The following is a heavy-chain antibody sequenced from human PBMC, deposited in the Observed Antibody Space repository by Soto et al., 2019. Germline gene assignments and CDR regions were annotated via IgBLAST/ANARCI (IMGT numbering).Heavy chain of an antibody. J-gene: IGHJ4*02. D-gene: IGHD5-12*01. CDR1: GYTFTGYY. CDR3: ARNRKWRKAFDY. V-gene: IGHV1-2*02. Sequence: ASVKVSCKASGYTFTGYYMHWVRQAPGQGLEWMGWINPNSGGTNYAQKFQGRVTMTRDTSISTAYMELSRLRSDDTAVYYCARNRKWRKAFDYWGQGTLVTVSS. CDR2: INPNSGGT.